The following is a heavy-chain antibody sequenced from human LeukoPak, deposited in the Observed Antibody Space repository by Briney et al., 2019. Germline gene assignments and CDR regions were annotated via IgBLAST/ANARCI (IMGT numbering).Heavy chain of an antibody. J-gene: IGHJ4*02. CDR3: ARWGSGSYHFFDY. D-gene: IGHD1-26*01. Sequence: PGGSLRLSCAASGFTVSSNYMSWVRQAPGKGLEWVSAICSGGTTYYADSVKGRFTLSRDNSKNTLYLQMNSLRAEDTAVYYCARWGSGSYHFFDYWGQGTLVTVSS. CDR1: GFTVSSNY. CDR2: ICSGGTT. V-gene: IGHV3-53*01.